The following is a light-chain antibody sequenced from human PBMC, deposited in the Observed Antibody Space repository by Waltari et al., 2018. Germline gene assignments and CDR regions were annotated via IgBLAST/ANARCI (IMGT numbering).Light chain of an antibody. Sequence: CRANQSFSIYLAQYHQKPGQAPSLLIYAASNWDSVIPVRCSGSGSGTDFTLTISSLEPEDFAVYYCQQRNSKPTWPFGQWTKVEIK. CDR2: AAS. J-gene: IGKJ1*01. CDR3: QQRNSKPTWP. CDR1: QSFSIY. V-gene: IGKV3-11*01.